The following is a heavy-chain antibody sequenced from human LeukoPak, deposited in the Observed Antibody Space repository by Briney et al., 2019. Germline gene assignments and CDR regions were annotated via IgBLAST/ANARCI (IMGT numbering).Heavy chain of an antibody. V-gene: IGHV3-20*04. CDR2: INWNGGST. CDR3: ARYRPAIAARREFDY. CDR1: GFTFDDYG. J-gene: IGHJ4*02. Sequence: GGSLRLSCAASGFTFDDYGMSWVRQAPGKGMEWVSGINWNGGSTGYADSVKGRFTISRDNAKNSLYLQMSSLRAEDTALYYCARYRPAIAARREFDYWGQGTLVAVSS. D-gene: IGHD6-6*01.